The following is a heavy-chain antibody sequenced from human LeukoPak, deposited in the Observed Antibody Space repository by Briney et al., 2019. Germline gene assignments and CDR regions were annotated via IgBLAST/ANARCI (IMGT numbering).Heavy chain of an antibody. D-gene: IGHD1-1*01. V-gene: IGHV5-51*01. Sequence: GESLKISCQGSGFTFTDYWIGWVRQMPGKGLEWMGIIYPGDSDTRYSPSLDGHITISADQSIGTAFLQLSSLKASDTAIYFCTRSTGNPPDYWGQGTLVTVSS. J-gene: IGHJ4*02. CDR2: IYPGDSDT. CDR3: TRSTGNPPDY. CDR1: GFTFTDYW.